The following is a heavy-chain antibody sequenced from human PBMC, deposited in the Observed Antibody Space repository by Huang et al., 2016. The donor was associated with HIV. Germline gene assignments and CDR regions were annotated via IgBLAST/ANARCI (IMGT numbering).Heavy chain of an antibody. CDR2: IFPADSDT. J-gene: IGHJ4*02. Sequence: VQLVQSGAEVKKPGESLKISCKGSGYSCSSYWIAWLRQMPGKGLEWMWIIFPADSDTTYSPSFEGQVTISADKSIGTAYLQWSSLKASDTAMYYCARRFSSSSGYFDYWGQGSLVTVSS. V-gene: IGHV5-51*01. D-gene: IGHD6-6*01. CDR3: ARRFSSSSGYFDY. CDR1: GYSCSSYW.